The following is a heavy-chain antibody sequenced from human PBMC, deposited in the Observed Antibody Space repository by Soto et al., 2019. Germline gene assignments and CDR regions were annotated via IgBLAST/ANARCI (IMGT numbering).Heavy chain of an antibody. Sequence: QVQLQESGPGLVKPSQTLSLTCTVAGGSISSGGYYWSWIRQHPGKGLEWIGYIYYSGSTYYNPSLKSRVTISVDTSKNQFSLKLSSVTAADTAVYYCARGGPHYGDPPYYYYGMDVWGQGTTVTVSS. D-gene: IGHD4-17*01. V-gene: IGHV4-31*03. J-gene: IGHJ6*02. CDR2: IYYSGST. CDR1: GGSISSGGYY. CDR3: ARGGPHYGDPPYYYYGMDV.